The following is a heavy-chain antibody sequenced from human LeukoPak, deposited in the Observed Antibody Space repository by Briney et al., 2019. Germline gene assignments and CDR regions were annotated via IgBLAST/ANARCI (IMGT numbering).Heavy chain of an antibody. CDR1: GYTFTGYY. D-gene: IGHD2-2*02. CDR3: ARAEYCSSTSCYMFDP. CDR2: INPNSGGT. J-gene: IGHJ5*02. Sequence: ASVKVSCKASGYTFTGYYMHWVRQAPGQGLEWMGWINPNSGGTNYAQKFQGRVTMTRDTSISTAYMELSRLRSDGTAVYYCARAEYCSSTSCYMFDPWGQGTLVTVSS. V-gene: IGHV1-2*02.